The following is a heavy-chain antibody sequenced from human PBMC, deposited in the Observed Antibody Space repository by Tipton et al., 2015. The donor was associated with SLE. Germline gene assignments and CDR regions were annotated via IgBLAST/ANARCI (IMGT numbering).Heavy chain of an antibody. Sequence: SLRLSCVGSGFSFRGSAMGWVRRAPGRGLEWVSIIYYGARKYYPDSVKGRFTISKHTSKNTVYLDMHSLRVDDTAVYYCAREVHYYMDVWGKGTTVTVSS. CDR1: GFSFRGSA. V-gene: IGHV3-53*04. CDR3: AREVHYYMDV. D-gene: IGHD4/OR15-4a*01. J-gene: IGHJ6*03. CDR2: IYYGARK.